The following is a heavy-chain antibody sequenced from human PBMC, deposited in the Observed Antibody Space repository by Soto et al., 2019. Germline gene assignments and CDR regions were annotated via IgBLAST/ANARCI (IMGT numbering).Heavy chain of an antibody. CDR1: GYIFTSYW. CDR2: IDPSDSYT. J-gene: IGHJ4*02. Sequence: SCKGSGYIFTSYWISWVRQMPGKGLEWMGRIDPSDSYTNYSPSFQGHVTISADKSISTAYLQWSSLKASDTAVYYCAREVIAAAPDTWGQGTLVTVSS. D-gene: IGHD6-13*01. CDR3: AREVIAAAPDT. V-gene: IGHV5-10-1*01.